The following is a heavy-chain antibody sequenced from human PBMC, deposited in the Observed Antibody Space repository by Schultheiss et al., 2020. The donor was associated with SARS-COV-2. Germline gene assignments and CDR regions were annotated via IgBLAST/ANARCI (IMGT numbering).Heavy chain of an antibody. CDR3: ARDSWAVVPAAGVRPALSPAFDP. V-gene: IGHV4-39*07. CDR1: GGSISSSSYY. D-gene: IGHD2-2*01. Sequence: SETLSLTCTVSGGSISSSSYYWSWIRQPPGKGLEWIGEINHSGSTNYNPSLKSRVTISVDTSKNQFSLKLSSVTAADTAVYYCARDSWAVVPAAGVRPALSPAFDPWGQGTLVTVSS. J-gene: IGHJ5*02. CDR2: INHSGST.